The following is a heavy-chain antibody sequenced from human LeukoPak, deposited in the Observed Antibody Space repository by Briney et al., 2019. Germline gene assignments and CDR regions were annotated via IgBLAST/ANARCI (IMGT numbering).Heavy chain of an antibody. CDR2: IKQDGSAK. CDR3: ARCPYDSSGYYSVPSHLDY. J-gene: IGHJ4*02. Sequence: GGSLRLSCAASGFTFSSYWMTWVRQAPGKGLEWVANIKQDGSAKYYVDSLRGRFSICRDNVKNSLFLQMNSLSAEDTAVYYCARCPYDSSGYYSVPSHLDYWGQGTLVTVSS. V-gene: IGHV3-7*01. CDR1: GFTFSSYW. D-gene: IGHD3-22*01.